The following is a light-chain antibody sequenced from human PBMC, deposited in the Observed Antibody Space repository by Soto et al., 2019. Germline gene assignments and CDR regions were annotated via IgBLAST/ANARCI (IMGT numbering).Light chain of an antibody. V-gene: IGKV1-5*03. Sequence: DIQMTQSPSTLSGSVGERVTITCRASQTISSWLAWYQQKPGKAPKLLIYKASTLKSGVTSRFSGSGSGTEFTLTISSLQPDDFATYYCQHYNSYSEAFGQGTKVDNK. CDR2: KAS. CDR3: QHYNSYSEA. CDR1: QTISSW. J-gene: IGKJ1*01.